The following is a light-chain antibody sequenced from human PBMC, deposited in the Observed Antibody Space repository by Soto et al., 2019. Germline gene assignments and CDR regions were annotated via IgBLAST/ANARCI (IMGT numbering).Light chain of an antibody. V-gene: IGKV3-20*01. CDR3: QLYGDSPT. Sequence: EIVLTQSPDTLSLSPGESATLSCRVSEIVDSIYLAWFQQRPGQSPRLLIYDISTRATGIPDRIRASGSGTGFTLTITRLEPEDSAVYYCQLYGDSPTFGGGTKVEIK. J-gene: IGKJ4*01. CDR1: EIVDSIY. CDR2: DIS.